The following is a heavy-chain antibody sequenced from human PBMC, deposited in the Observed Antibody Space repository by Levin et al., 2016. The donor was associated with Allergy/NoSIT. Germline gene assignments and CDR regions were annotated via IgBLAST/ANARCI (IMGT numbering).Heavy chain of an antibody. J-gene: IGHJ1*01. D-gene: IGHD3-9*01. CDR2: INTDGSST. CDR3: VSDPDYHKSLGDFQH. Sequence: GESLKISCAASGFTFSSYWMHWVRQAPGKGLVWVSRINTDGSSTSYADSVKGRFTISRDNAKNTLYLQMNSLRAEDTAVYYCVSDPDYHKSLGDFQHWGQGTLVTVSS. V-gene: IGHV3-74*01. CDR1: GFTFSSYW.